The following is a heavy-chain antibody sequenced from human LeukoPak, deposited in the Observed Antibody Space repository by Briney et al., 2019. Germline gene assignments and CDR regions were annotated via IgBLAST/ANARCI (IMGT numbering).Heavy chain of an antibody. J-gene: IGHJ3*02. V-gene: IGHV3-30-3*01. CDR1: GFTFSSYA. CDR2: ISYDGSNK. D-gene: IGHD2-2*02. Sequence: PGGSPRLSCAASGFTFSSYAMHWVRQAPGKGLEWVAVISYDGSNKYYADSVKGRFTISRDNSKNTLYLQMNSLRAEDTAVYYCARGVIPHDAFDIWGQGTMVTVSS. CDR3: ARGVIPHDAFDI.